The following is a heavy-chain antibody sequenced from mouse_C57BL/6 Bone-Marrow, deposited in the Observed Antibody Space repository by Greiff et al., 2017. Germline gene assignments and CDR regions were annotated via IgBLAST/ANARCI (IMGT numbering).Heavy chain of an antibody. CDR1: GYTFTSYW. J-gene: IGHJ3*01. CDR3: ARSGVLPGWFAY. Sequence: QVQLQQPRAELVKPGASVKLSCKASGYTFTSYWMHWVKQRPGQGLEWIGMIHPNSGSTNYNEKFKSKATLTVDKSSSTAYMQLSSLTSEDSAVYYCARSGVLPGWFAYWGQGTLVTVSA. D-gene: IGHD1-1*01. V-gene: IGHV1-64*01. CDR2: IHPNSGST.